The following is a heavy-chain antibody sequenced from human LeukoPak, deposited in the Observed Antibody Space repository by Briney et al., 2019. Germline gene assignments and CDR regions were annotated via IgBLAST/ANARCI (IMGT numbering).Heavy chain of an antibody. V-gene: IGHV3-7*01. CDR1: GFTFSTYW. CDR2: IKADGDEK. CDR3: ARDRFRRSLNYAEFDY. D-gene: IGHD4-17*01. Sequence: GGSLRLSCAASGFTFSTYWMNWVRQAPNKGLEWVANIKADGDEKHYVHSVRGRFTISRDNATNQVFLQMNSLRVDDTAVYYCARDRFRRSLNYAEFDYWGQGTLVTVPS. J-gene: IGHJ4*02.